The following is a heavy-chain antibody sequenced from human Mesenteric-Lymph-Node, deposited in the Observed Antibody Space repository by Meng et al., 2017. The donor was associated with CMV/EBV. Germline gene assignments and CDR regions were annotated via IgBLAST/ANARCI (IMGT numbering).Heavy chain of an antibody. J-gene: IGHJ5*02. CDR2: INPNGGTT. CDR1: GYTFTNYY. Sequence: ASVKVSCKASGYTFTNYYMHWVRQAPGQGLEWMGIINPNGGTTSYAQKFQGRITMTRDTSTSTVYMELGSLRTEDTAVYFCVRLAVRGVIGPWGQGTLVTVSS. V-gene: IGHV1-46*01. CDR3: VRLAVRGVIGP. D-gene: IGHD3-10*01.